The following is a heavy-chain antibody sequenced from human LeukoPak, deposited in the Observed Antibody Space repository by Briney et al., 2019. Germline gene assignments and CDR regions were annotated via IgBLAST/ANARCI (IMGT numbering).Heavy chain of an antibody. CDR2: IYPGDSDT. CDR3: ARRPQQWLVQISGAFDI. Sequence: GESLKISCKGSGYSFISYWIGWVRQIPGKGLEWMGIIYPGDSDTRYSPSFQGQVTISADKSISTAYLQWSSLKASDTAMYFCARRPQQWLVQISGAFDIWGQGTMVTVSS. V-gene: IGHV5-51*01. D-gene: IGHD6-19*01. J-gene: IGHJ3*02. CDR1: GYSFISYW.